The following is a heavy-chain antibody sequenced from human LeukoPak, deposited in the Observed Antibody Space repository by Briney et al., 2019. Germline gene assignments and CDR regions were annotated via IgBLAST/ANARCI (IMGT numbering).Heavy chain of an antibody. Sequence: SETLSLTCTVSGGSISSYYCSWIRQPPGKGLEWIGYIYYSGSTNYNPSLKSRVTISVDTSKNQFSLKLRSVTAADTAVYYCARALVVVPAARPTLTTDPWYFDLWARGTLVTVSS. D-gene: IGHD2-2*01. J-gene: IGHJ2*01. CDR3: ARALVVVPAARPTLTTDPWYFDL. CDR2: IYYSGST. CDR1: GGSISSYY. V-gene: IGHV4-59*01.